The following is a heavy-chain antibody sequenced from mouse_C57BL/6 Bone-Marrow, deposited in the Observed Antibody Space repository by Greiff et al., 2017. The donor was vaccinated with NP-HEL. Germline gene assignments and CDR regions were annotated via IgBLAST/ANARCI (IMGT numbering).Heavy chain of an antibody. CDR3: ARHTYYSNYPFAY. CDR2: ISNGGGST. Sequence: DVMLVESGGGLVQPGGSLKLSCAASGFTFSDYYMYWVRQTPEKRLEWVAYISNGGGSTYYPDTVKGRFTISRDNAKNTLYLQMSRLKSEDTAMYYCARHTYYSNYPFAYWGQGTLVTVSA. CDR1: GFTFSDYY. J-gene: IGHJ3*01. V-gene: IGHV5-12*01. D-gene: IGHD2-5*01.